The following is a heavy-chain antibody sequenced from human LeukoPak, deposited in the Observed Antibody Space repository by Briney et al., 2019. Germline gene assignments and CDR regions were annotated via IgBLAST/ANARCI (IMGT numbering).Heavy chain of an antibody. D-gene: IGHD6-13*01. V-gene: IGHV3-30*02. J-gene: IGHJ4*02. CDR1: GFTFSGYG. Sequence: GGSLRLSCAASGFTFSGYGMHWVRQAPGKGLEWVAFLRYDGSNKYYADSVKGRFTISRDNSKNTLYLQINSLRAEDTAVYYCAKERAAAIEGYFEHWGQGSLVAVSS. CDR2: LRYDGSNK. CDR3: AKERAAAIEGYFEH.